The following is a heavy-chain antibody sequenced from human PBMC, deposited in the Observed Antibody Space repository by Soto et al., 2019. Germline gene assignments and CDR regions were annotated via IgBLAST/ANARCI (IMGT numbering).Heavy chain of an antibody. Sequence: PGGSLRLSCAASRYTFKSHGLSWVRQAPGKGLEWVSTIDSSGVNTHYADSVKGRFTISRDNSRNTLHLQMHDLRADDTALYYCVSWVSAQFDYWGQGTVVTVSS. CDR3: VSWVSAQFDY. V-gene: IGHV3-23*01. CDR1: RYTFKSHG. CDR2: IDSSGVNT. J-gene: IGHJ4*02. D-gene: IGHD3-16*01.